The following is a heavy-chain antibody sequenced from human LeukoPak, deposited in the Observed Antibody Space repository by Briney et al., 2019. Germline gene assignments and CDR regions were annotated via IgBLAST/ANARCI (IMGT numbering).Heavy chain of an antibody. CDR1: GGSISSYY. D-gene: IGHD6-6*01. CDR3: ARGSIAARHGWFDP. Sequence: SETLSLTCTVSGGSISSYYWSWIRQPPGKGLEWIGYIYYSGSTNYNPSLKSRVTISVDTSKNQFSLKLSSVTAADTAVYYCARGSIAARHGWFDPWGQGTLVTVSS. CDR2: IYYSGST. V-gene: IGHV4-59*01. J-gene: IGHJ5*02.